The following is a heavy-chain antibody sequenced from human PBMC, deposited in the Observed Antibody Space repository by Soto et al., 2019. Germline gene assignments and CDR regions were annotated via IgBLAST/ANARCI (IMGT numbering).Heavy chain of an antibody. CDR3: ARDYMTTVTTGSLGY. D-gene: IGHD4-4*01. V-gene: IGHV3-30-3*01. Sequence: QVQLVESGGGVVQPGRSLRLSCAASGFTFSSYAMHWVRQAPGKGLEWVAVISYDGSNKYYADSVKGRFTTSRDNSKNTLYLQMNSLRAEDTAVYYCARDYMTTVTTGSLGYWGQGTLVTVSS. CDR1: GFTFSSYA. J-gene: IGHJ4*02. CDR2: ISYDGSNK.